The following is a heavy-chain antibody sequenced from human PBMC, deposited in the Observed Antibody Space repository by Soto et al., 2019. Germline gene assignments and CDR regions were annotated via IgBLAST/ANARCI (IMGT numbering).Heavy chain of an antibody. D-gene: IGHD3-22*01. V-gene: IGHV3-66*01. CDR1: GFTVSSNY. CDR3: ARASRNYYDSSGYLYYFDY. J-gene: IGHJ4*02. Sequence: GGSLRLSCAASGFTVSSNYMSWVRQAPGKGLEWVSVIYSGGSTYYADSVKGRFTISRDNSKNTLYLQMNSLRAEDTAVYYCARASRNYYDSSGYLYYFDYWGQGTLVTVSS. CDR2: IYSGGST.